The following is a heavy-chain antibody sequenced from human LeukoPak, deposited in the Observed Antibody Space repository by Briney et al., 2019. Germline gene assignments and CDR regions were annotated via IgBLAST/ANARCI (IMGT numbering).Heavy chain of an antibody. Sequence: KPSETLSLACTVSGGSISNYYWSWIRQPPGKGLEWIGEIYHSGSTNYNPSLKSRVTISVDTSKNQFSLKLSSVTAADTAVYYCARAALVTMIVVVHNWFDPWGQGTLVTVSS. CDR3: ARAALVTMIVVVHNWFDP. CDR2: IYHSGST. CDR1: GGSISNYY. V-gene: IGHV4-59*12. D-gene: IGHD3-22*01. J-gene: IGHJ5*02.